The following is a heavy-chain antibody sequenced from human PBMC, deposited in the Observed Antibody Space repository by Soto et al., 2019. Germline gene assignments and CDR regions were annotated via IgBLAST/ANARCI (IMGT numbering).Heavy chain of an antibody. CDR1: GYTFTGYY. CDR2: INPNSDGT. D-gene: IGHD3-9*01. V-gene: IGHV1-2*02. CDR3: AREADTNWFDP. J-gene: IGHJ5*02. Sequence: ASVKVSCKASGYTFTGYYMHWVRQAPGQGLEWMGWINPNSDGTNYAQKFQGRVTMTRDTSISTAYMELSRLRSDNTAVYYCAREADTNWFDPWGQGTLVTVSS.